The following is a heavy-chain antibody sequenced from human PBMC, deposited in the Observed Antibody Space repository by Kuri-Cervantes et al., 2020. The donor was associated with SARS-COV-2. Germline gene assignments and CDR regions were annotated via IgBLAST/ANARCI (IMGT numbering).Heavy chain of an antibody. CDR1: GGSISSSSHY. J-gene: IGHJ3*02. CDR3: AREEQQLVLVGAFDI. Sequence: ESLKISCAASGGSISSSSHYWSWIRQPPGKGLEWIGYIYYSGSTNYNPSLKSRVTISVDTSKNQFSLKLSSVTAADTAVYYCAREEQQLVLVGAFDIWGQGTMVPSPQ. D-gene: IGHD6-13*01. CDR2: IYYSGST. V-gene: IGHV4-61*01.